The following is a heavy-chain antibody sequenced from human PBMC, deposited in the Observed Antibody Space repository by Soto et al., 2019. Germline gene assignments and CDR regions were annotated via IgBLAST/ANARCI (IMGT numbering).Heavy chain of an antibody. CDR3: ARGFYTDY. CDR1: GFNFSRSW. D-gene: IGHD3-3*01. V-gene: IGHV3-7*01. Sequence: VGSLRLSCEASGFNFSRSWMSWVRQAPGKGLEWVANTKEDGSEKYYADSVRGRFTISRDNAKNSVHLQMNSLRVEDTAVYYCARGFYTDYWGQGALVTLSS. CDR2: TKEDGSEK. J-gene: IGHJ4*02.